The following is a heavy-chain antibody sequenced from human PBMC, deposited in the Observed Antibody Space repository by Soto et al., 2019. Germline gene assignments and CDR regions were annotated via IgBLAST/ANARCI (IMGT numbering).Heavy chain of an antibody. J-gene: IGHJ5*02. CDR2: MNPNSGNT. CDR3: ARKSSSSSWFDP. V-gene: IGHV1-8*01. D-gene: IGHD6-6*01. Sequence: QVQLVQSGAEVKKSGDSVKVSCKASRYTFTSYDINWVRQATGQGLEWMGWMNPNSGNTGYAQKFQGRITMTRNTSIDTAYMELSSLTSEDTAVYYCARKSSSSSWFDPWGQGTLVTVSS. CDR1: RYTFTSYD.